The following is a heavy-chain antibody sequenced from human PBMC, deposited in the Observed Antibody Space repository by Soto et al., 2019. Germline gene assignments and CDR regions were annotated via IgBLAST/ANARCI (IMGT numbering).Heavy chain of an antibody. J-gene: IGHJ6*02. CDR2: IYYSGST. D-gene: IGHD3-3*01. V-gene: IGHV4-31*03. Sequence: TLSLTCTVSGGSISSGGYYWSWIRQHPGKGLEWIGYIYYSGSTYYNPSLKSRVTISVDTSKNQFSLKLSSVTAADTAVYYCAISGYYDFWSGYRAGMDVWGQGTTVTVSS. CDR3: AISGYYDFWSGYRAGMDV. CDR1: GGSISSGGYY.